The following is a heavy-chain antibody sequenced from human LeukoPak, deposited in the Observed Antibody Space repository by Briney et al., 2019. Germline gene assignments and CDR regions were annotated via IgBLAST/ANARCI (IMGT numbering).Heavy chain of an antibody. V-gene: IGHV7-4-1*02. J-gene: IGHJ5*02. CDR3: ARDSSGYYYNWFDP. D-gene: IGHD3-22*01. CDR2: INPNTGNP. CDR1: GYTFTNYA. Sequence: WASVKVSCKASGYTFTNYAMNWVRQAPGQGLEWMGWINPNTGNPTYAQGFTGRFVFSLDTSVSTAYLQISSLTAEDTAVYYCARDSSGYYYNWFDPWGQGTLVSVSS.